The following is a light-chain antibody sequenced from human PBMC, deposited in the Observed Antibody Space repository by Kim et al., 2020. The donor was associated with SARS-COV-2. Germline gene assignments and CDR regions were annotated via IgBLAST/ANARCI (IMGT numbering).Light chain of an antibody. V-gene: IGLV1-44*01. Sequence: RVTISCSGSTSNIGNNIVNWYQQLPGAAPKLLIYMTTQRPAGVPGRFSGSKSGTSASLVISGLQSEDEADYYCAAWDDSVNGVAFGGGTKVTVL. CDR2: MTT. CDR3: AAWDDSVNGVA. CDR1: TSNIGNNI. J-gene: IGLJ2*01.